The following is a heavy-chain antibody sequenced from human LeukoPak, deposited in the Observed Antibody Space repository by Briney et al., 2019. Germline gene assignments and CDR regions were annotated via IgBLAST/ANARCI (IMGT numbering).Heavy chain of an antibody. D-gene: IGHD3-3*01. J-gene: IGHJ4*02. Sequence: SETLSLTCTVSGGSISSYYWSWIRQPPGKGLEWIGYIYYSGSTNYNPSLKCRVTISVDTSKNQFSLKLSSVTAADTAVYYCASYDFWSGYYGYWGQGTLVTVSS. V-gene: IGHV4-59*01. CDR2: IYYSGST. CDR1: GGSISSYY. CDR3: ASYDFWSGYYGY.